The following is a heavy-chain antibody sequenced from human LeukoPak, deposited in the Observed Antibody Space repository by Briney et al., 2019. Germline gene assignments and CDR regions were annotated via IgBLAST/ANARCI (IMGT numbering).Heavy chain of an antibody. CDR3: ARGLGSGSYYGY. J-gene: IGHJ4*02. Sequence: ASVKVSCKASGYTSTNYGISWVRQAPGQGLEWMGWISAYNGNTNYAQKLQGRVTMTADTSTSTVYMELSSLRSEDTAVYYCARGLGSGSYYGYWGQGTLVTVSS. V-gene: IGHV1-18*01. D-gene: IGHD1-26*01. CDR2: ISAYNGNT. CDR1: GYTSTNYG.